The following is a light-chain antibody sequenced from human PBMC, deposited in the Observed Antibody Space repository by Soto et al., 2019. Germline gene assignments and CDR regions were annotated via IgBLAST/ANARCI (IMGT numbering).Light chain of an antibody. CDR3: SSFTSSRV. J-gene: IGLJ1*01. V-gene: IGLV2-14*01. CDR2: DVT. Sequence: QSALTQPASVSGSPGQSISISCTGTSTDVSSYRYVAWYQQHAGKAPKLIIYDVTNRPSGVSNRFSGSKSGNMASLTISGLQAEDEADYYCSSFTSSRVFGTGTKVTVL. CDR1: STDVSSYRY.